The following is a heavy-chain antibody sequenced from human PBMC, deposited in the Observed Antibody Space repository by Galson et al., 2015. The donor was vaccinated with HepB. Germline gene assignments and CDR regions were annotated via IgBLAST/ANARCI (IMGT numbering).Heavy chain of an antibody. V-gene: IGHV3-66*01. J-gene: IGHJ4*02. CDR3: ARIGYSYDYYFDY. D-gene: IGHD5-18*01. Sequence: SLRPSCAASGFTVSSNYMSWVRQAPGKGLEWVSVIYSGGSTYYADSVKGRFTISRDNSKNTLYLQMNSLRAEDTAVYYCARIGYSYDYYFDYWGQGTLVTVSS. CDR2: IYSGGST. CDR1: GFTVSSNY.